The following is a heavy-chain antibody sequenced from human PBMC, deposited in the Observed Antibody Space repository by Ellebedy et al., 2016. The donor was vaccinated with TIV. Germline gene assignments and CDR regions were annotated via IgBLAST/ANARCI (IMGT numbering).Heavy chain of an antibody. J-gene: IGHJ4*02. V-gene: IGHV1-69*13. Sequence: SVKVSCXASGGTFSSYAISWVRQAPGQGLEWMGGIIPIFGTANYAQKFQGRVTITADESTSTAYMELSSLRSEDTAVYYCARSAFSGSYGNDYWGQGTLVTVSS. D-gene: IGHD1-26*01. CDR2: IIPIFGTA. CDR3: ARSAFSGSYGNDY. CDR1: GGTFSSYA.